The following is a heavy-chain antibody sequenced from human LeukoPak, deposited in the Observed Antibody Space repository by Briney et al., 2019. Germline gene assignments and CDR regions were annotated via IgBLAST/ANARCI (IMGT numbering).Heavy chain of an antibody. CDR3: ARVYYDFWSGYSYWIDY. D-gene: IGHD3-3*01. CDR2: IYYSGST. J-gene: IGHJ4*02. CDR1: GGSISSYY. V-gene: IGHV4-59*01. Sequence: PSETLSLTCTVSGGSISSYYWSWIRQPPGKGLEWIGYIYYSGSTNYNPSLKSRVTISVDTSKNQFPLKLSSVTAADTAVYYCARVYYDFWSGYSYWIDYWGQGTLVTVSS.